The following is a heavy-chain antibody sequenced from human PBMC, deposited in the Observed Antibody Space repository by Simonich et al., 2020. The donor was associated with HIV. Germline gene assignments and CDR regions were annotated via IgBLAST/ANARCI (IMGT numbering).Heavy chain of an antibody. J-gene: IGHJ4*02. CDR3: ARRHPTTVTTPYFDY. CDR1: GGSFSAYY. V-gene: IGHV4-34*01. D-gene: IGHD4-17*01. Sequence: QVQLQQWGAGLLKPSETLSLTCAVYGGSFSAYYWSWIRQPPGKGLEWSGENNHSGSTNYNPSLKSRVTISVDTSKNQFSLKLSSVTAADTAVYYCARRHPTTVTTPYFDYWGQGTLVTVSS. CDR2: NNHSGST.